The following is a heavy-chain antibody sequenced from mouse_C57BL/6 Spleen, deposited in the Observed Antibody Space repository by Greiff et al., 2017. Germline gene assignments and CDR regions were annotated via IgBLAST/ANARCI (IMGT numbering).Heavy chain of an antibody. CDR2: IYPSDSET. D-gene: IGHD1-1*01. CDR1: GYTFTSYW. Sequence: QVQLQQPGAELVRPGSSVKLSCKASGYTFTSYWMDWVKQRPGQGLEWIGNIYPSDSETHYNQKFKDKATLTVDKSSSTAYMQLSSLTSEDSAVYYCARLSLYDYAMDYWGQGTSVTVAS. J-gene: IGHJ4*01. CDR3: ARLSLYDYAMDY. V-gene: IGHV1-61*01.